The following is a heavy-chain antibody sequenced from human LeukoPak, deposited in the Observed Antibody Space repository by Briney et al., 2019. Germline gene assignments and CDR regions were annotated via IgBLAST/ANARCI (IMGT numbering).Heavy chain of an antibody. CDR1: GFTFSSYA. V-gene: IGHV3-23*01. CDR2: ISGSGGSS. CDR3: AKAPAAALTLPLYYFDF. J-gene: IGHJ4*02. D-gene: IGHD2-2*01. Sequence: GGSLRLSCAASGFTFSSYAMSWVRQAPGKGLEWVSVISGSGGSSYYADSVKGRFTISRDNSKNTVYLHMNSLRVEDTAVYYCAKAPAAALTLPLYYFDFWGQGTLVTVSS.